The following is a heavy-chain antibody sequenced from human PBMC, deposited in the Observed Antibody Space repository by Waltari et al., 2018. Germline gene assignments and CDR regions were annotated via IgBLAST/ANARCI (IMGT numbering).Heavy chain of an antibody. J-gene: IGHJ5*02. D-gene: IGHD2-21*01. CDR2: ISPRGTP. Sequence: QVQLQESGPGLVKPSETLSLTCTVSGASISSSHWSWIRQPAGKGLEWIGRISPRGTPNYSPSLKSRVTISVDTSKNQVSLKLSSVTAADTAVYYCAKGPHCGVDCYHGPWGQGTLVTVSS. CDR1: GASISSSH. V-gene: IGHV4-4*07. CDR3: AKGPHCGVDCYHGP.